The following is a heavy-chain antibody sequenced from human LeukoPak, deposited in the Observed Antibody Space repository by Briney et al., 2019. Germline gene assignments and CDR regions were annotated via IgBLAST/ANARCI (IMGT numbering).Heavy chain of an antibody. CDR3: ASTDCSGGSCDDAFDI. CDR1: GGSISSYY. D-gene: IGHD2-15*01. Sequence: PSETLSLTGTVSGGSISSYYRSWIRQPPGKGLEWIGYIYYSGSTNYNPSLKSRVTISVDTSKNQFSLKLSSVTAADTAVYYCASTDCSGGSCDDAFDIWGQGPMVTVSS. CDR2: IYYSGST. J-gene: IGHJ3*02. V-gene: IGHV4-59*08.